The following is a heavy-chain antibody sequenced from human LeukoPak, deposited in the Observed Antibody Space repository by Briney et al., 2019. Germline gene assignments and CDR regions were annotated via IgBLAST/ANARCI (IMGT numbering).Heavy chain of an antibody. CDR3: AREVAVAGRRFDY. Sequence: PSETLSLTCAVYGGSFSGYYWSGIRQPPGKGLEWIGEINHSGSTNYNPSLKSRVTISVDTSKNQFSLKLSSVTAADTAVYYCAREVAVAGRRFDYWGQGTLVTVSS. CDR2: INHSGST. D-gene: IGHD6-19*01. V-gene: IGHV4-34*01. CDR1: GGSFSGYY. J-gene: IGHJ4*02.